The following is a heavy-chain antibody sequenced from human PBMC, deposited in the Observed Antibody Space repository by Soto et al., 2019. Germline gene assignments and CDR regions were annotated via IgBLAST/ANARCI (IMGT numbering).Heavy chain of an antibody. CDR1: GFTFSDYY. CDR3: ARDHRIAFNWFDP. CDR2: ISSSGSTI. Sequence: PGGSLRLSCAASGFTFSDYYMSWIRQAPGKGLEWVSYISSSGSTIYYADSVKGRFTISRDNAKNSLYLQMNSLRAEDTAVYYCARDHRIAFNWFDPWGQGTLVTVSS. J-gene: IGHJ5*02. D-gene: IGHD6-13*01. V-gene: IGHV3-11*01.